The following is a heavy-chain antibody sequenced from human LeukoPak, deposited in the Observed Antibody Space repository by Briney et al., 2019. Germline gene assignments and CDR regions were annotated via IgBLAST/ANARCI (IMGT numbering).Heavy chain of an antibody. Sequence: ASVKVSCKASGYTFTGYYMHWVRQAPGQGLEWMGWINPNSGGTNYAQKFQGRVTMTRDKSISTAYLQWSSLKASDTAMYYCARLSQYSSSWYGNWFDPWGQGTLVTVSS. CDR2: INPNSGGT. CDR3: ARLSQYSSSWYGNWFDP. CDR1: GYTFTGYY. J-gene: IGHJ5*02. D-gene: IGHD6-13*01. V-gene: IGHV1-2*02.